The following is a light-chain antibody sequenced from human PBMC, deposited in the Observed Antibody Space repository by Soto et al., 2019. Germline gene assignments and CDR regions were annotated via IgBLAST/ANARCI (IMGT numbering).Light chain of an antibody. CDR3: QQYNNWWT. CDR2: GAA. J-gene: IGKJ1*01. CDR1: QSVSSN. Sequence: EIVMTQSPATLSVSPGERATLSCRAIQSVSSNFAWYQQKPGQALRLLIYGAATRDTGTPARFSGSGSGTEFTRTISSLQSEDFAVYYCQQYNNWWTFGQGTKVEI. V-gene: IGKV3-15*01.